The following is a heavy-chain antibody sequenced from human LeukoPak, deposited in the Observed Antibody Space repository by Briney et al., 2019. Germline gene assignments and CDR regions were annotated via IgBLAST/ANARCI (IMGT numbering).Heavy chain of an antibody. Sequence: GGSLRLSCAASGLTFSSYSMNWVRQAPGKGLEWVSSISSSSSYIYYADSVKGRFTISRDNAKNSLYLQMNSLRAEDTAVYYCARVLDCSGGSCPTDYWGQGTLVTVSS. V-gene: IGHV3-21*01. D-gene: IGHD2-15*01. CDR1: GLTFSSYS. CDR3: ARVLDCSGGSCPTDY. CDR2: ISSSSSYI. J-gene: IGHJ4*02.